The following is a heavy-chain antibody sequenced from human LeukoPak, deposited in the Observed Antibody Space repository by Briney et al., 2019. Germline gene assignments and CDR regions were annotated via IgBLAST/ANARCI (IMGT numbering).Heavy chain of an antibody. J-gene: IGHJ6*03. CDR1: GYIFSTYD. CDR2: INPKSGNT. V-gene: IGHV1-8*03. D-gene: IGHD3-16*01. CDR3: ASLITIGDYMDV. Sequence: GASVKVSCKASGYIFSTYDINWVRRATGQGLEWMGWINPKSGNTGYTQKFQGRVTITRNTSVSTVYMELSSLRSEDTAVYYCASLITIGDYMDVWGKGTTVTVSS.